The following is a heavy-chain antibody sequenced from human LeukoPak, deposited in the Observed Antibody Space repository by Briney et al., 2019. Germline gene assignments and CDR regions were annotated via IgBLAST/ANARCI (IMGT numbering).Heavy chain of an antibody. V-gene: IGHV3-21*01. CDR1: GFTFSTYN. Sequence: PGGSLRLSCAASGFTFSTYNMNWVRQAPGKGLEWVSSISSSSSYIYYADSVKGRFTISRDNAKNPLYLQMNSLRAEDTDVYYCTRDVGASAPDAFDIWGQGTMVTVSS. CDR2: ISSSSSYI. J-gene: IGHJ3*02. CDR3: TRDVGASAPDAFDI. D-gene: IGHD1-26*01.